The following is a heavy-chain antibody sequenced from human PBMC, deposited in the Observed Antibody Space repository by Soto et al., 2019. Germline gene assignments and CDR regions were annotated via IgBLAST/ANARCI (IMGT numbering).Heavy chain of an antibody. CDR2: ISAYNGNT. Sequence: GASVKVSCKASGYTFTSYGISWVRQAPGQGLEWMGWISAYNGNTNYAQKLQGRVTMTTDTSTSTAYMELRSLRSDDTAVYYCASGPTWIQSYYGMDVWGQGTTVNVSS. J-gene: IGHJ6*02. V-gene: IGHV1-18*01. CDR3: ASGPTWIQSYYGMDV. CDR1: GYTFTSYG. D-gene: IGHD5-18*01.